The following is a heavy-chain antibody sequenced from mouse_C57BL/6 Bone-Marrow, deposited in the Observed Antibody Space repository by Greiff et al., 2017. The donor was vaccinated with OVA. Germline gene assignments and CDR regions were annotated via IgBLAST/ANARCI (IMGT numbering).Heavy chain of an antibody. V-gene: IGHV3-6*01. J-gene: IGHJ2*01. CDR2: ISYDGSN. CDR1: GYSITSGYY. Sequence: EVKLQESGPGLVKPSQSLSLTCSVTGYSITSGYYWNWIRQFPGNKLEWMGYISYDGSNNYNPSLKNRISITRDTSKNQFFLKLNSVTTEDTATYYCARDGVLRLDYWGQGTTLTVSS. D-gene: IGHD1-1*01. CDR3: ARDGVLRLDY.